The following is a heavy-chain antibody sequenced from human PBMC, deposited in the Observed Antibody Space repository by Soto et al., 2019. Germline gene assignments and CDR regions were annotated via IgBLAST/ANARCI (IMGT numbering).Heavy chain of an antibody. D-gene: IGHD3-3*01. J-gene: IGHJ5*02. V-gene: IGHV1-2*02. CDR3: ARVGTVLRFLEWLPTSSFDP. CDR1: GYTFTGYY. Sequence: VASVKVSCKASGYTFTGYYMHWVRQAPGQGLEWMGWINPNSGGTNYAQKFQGRVTMTRDTSISTAYMELSRLRSDDTAVYYCARVGTVLRFLEWLPTSSFDPWGQGTLVTVSS. CDR2: INPNSGGT.